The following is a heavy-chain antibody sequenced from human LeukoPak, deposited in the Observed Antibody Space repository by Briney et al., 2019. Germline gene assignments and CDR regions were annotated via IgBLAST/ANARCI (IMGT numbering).Heavy chain of an antibody. CDR1: GFTFSSYA. CDR3: ARASPGMDV. Sequence: GRSLRLSCAASGFTFSSYAMHWVRQAPGKGLEWVTLILSDGSNEQYADSVRGRFTISRDNSKNTLYLQMNSLRTEDTAVYYCARASPGMDVWGQGITVTVSS. CDR2: ILSDGSNE. J-gene: IGHJ6*02. V-gene: IGHV3-30-3*01.